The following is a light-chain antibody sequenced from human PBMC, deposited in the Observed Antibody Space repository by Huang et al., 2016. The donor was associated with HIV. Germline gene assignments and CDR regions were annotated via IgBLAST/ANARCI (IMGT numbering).Light chain of an antibody. V-gene: IGKV1-39*01. CDR3: RQGYTTSWT. J-gene: IGKJ1*01. CDR1: QSITTY. CDR2: ATD. Sequence: DIQMTQSPSSLSASVGDRVTITCRASQSITTYLNWYQQKPGKAPTLLIYATDSWQRRVPSGFGGRGSGTEVTLTISSLQPDDFATYYCRQGYTTSWTFGPGTKVE.